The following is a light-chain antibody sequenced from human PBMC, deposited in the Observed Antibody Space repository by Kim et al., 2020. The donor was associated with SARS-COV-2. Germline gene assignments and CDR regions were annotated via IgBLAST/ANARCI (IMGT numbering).Light chain of an antibody. J-gene: IGLJ3*02. Sequence: SYERTQPPSVSVAPGKTARITCGGHNIGSKSVHWYQQKPGQAPVLVIYYDSDRPSGIPERFSGSNSGNTATLTISTVEAGDEADYYCQVGDSSSDHWVF. CDR3: QVGDSSSDHWV. CDR1: NIGSKS. CDR2: YDS. V-gene: IGLV3-21*04.